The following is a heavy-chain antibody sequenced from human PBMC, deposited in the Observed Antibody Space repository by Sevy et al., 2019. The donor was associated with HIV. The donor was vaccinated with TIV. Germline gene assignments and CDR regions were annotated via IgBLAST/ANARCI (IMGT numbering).Heavy chain of an antibody. V-gene: IGHV3-30*04. CDR1: GFAFSYFP. D-gene: IGHD6-6*01. CDR2: ISSDGSNS. CDR3: ARDFLGLSSSSLFIESTFDL. Sequence: GGSLRLSCAASGFAFSYFPLHWVRQGPGKGLEWLAVISSDGSNSFYTDSVKGRFIISRDDSKKTFYLQMNSLRPDDTAVYFCARDFLGLSSSSLFIESTFDLWGQGTVVTVSS. J-gene: IGHJ3*01.